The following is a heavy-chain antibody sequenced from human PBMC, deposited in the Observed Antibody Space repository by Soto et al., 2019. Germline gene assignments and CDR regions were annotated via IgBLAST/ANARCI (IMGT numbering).Heavy chain of an antibody. D-gene: IGHD4-4*01. CDR2: INHSGST. CDR3: ARAYVPTTVTTLELNSGGTLMDV. CDR1: GGSFSGYY. J-gene: IGHJ6*02. Sequence: PSETLSLTCAVYGGSFSGYYWSWIRQPPGKGLEWIGEINHSGSTNYNPSLKSRVTISVDTSKNQFSLKLSSVTAADTAVYYCARAYVPTTVTTLELNSGGTLMDVWGQGTTVTVSS. V-gene: IGHV4-34*01.